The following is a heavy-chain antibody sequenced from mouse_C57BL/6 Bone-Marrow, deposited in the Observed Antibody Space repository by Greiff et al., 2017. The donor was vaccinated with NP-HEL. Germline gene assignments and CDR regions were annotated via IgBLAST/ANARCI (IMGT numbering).Heavy chain of an antibody. V-gene: IGHV1-81*01. D-gene: IGHD2-4*01. CDR1: GYTFTSYG. CDR2: IYPRSGNT. CDR3: ARHDYNYVDY. J-gene: IGHJ2*01. Sequence: QVQLKQSGAELARPGASVKLSCKASGYTFTSYGISWVKQRTGQGLEWIGEIYPRSGNTYYNEKFKGKATLTADKSSSTAYMELRSLTSEDSAVYFCARHDYNYVDYWGQGTTLTVSA.